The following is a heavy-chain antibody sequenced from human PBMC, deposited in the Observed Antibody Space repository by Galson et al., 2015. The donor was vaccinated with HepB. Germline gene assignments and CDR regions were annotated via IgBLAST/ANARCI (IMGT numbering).Heavy chain of an antibody. Sequence: SLRLSCAASGFTFSSYGMHWVRQAPGKGLEWVAFIRYDGSNKYYADSVKGRFTISRDNSKNTLYLQMNSLRAEDTAVYYCAKKNLGIAAAGTWYFQHWGQGTLVTVSS. CDR3: AKKNLGIAAAGTWYFQH. CDR1: GFTFSSYG. CDR2: IRYDGSNK. D-gene: IGHD6-13*01. V-gene: IGHV3-30*02. J-gene: IGHJ1*01.